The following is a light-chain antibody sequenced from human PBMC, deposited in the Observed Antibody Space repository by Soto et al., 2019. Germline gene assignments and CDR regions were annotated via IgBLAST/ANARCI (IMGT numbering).Light chain of an antibody. V-gene: IGKV3-15*01. Sequence: EIMMPQSPATLSVSPGERATLSCRASQSVSSNLAWYQQKPGQAPRLLIYGASTRATGVPARFSGSGSGTEFTLTISSLQSEDFAVYYCQQYNNWPYTFGQGTKLEIK. CDR1: QSVSSN. J-gene: IGKJ2*01. CDR2: GAS. CDR3: QQYNNWPYT.